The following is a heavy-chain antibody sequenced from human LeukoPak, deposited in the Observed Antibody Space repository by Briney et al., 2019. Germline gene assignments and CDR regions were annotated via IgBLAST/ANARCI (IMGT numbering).Heavy chain of an antibody. D-gene: IGHD6-13*01. J-gene: IGHJ4*02. CDR3: ARDGSSSSWSNDYFDY. CDR1: GGTFSSYA. CDR2: IIPIFGTA. V-gene: IGHV1-69*05. Sequence: GASVKVSCKASGGTFSSYAISWVRQAPGQGLEWMGGIIPIFGTANYAQKLQGRVTMTTDTSTSTAYMELRSLRSDDTAVYYCARDGSSSSWSNDYFDYWGQGTLVTVSS.